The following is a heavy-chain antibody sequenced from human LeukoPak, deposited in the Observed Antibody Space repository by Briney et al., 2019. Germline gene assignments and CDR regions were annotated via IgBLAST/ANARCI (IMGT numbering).Heavy chain of an antibody. CDR1: GYTFTSYA. D-gene: IGHD6-19*01. Sequence: GASVKVSCKASGYTFTSYAMHWVRQAPGQRLEWMGWINAGNGNTKYSQKFQGRVTITRDTSASTAYMELSSLRSDDTAVYYCARDSGASSGWYGRFDYWGQGTLVTVSS. CDR3: ARDSGASSGWYGRFDY. CDR2: INAGNGNT. V-gene: IGHV1-3*01. J-gene: IGHJ4*02.